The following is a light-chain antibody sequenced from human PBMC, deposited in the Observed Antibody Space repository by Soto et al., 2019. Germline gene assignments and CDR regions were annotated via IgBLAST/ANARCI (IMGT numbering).Light chain of an antibody. CDR3: CSYAGSSTYV. CDR1: SSDVGSYNL. CDR2: EGS. V-gene: IGLV2-23*01. Sequence: QSALTQPASVSGSPGQSITISCTGTSSDVGSYNLVSWYQQHPGKAPKLMMYEGSKRPSGVANRFSGAKSGNTAYLTISGLQAEDEADYYCCSYAGSSTYVFGTGTKLTVL. J-gene: IGLJ1*01.